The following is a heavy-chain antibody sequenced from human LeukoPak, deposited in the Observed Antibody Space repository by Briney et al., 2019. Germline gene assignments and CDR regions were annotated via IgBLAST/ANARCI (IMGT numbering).Heavy chain of an antibody. J-gene: IGHJ4*02. Sequence: PGGSLRLSCAASGFTFSSYWMSWVRQAPGKGLEWVANIRQEGSEKYYVDSVKGRFTISRDNAKNSLYLQMNSLRAEDTAVYYCARVFGLSTTVTTWGSYYFDYWGQGTLVTVSS. CDR2: IRQEGSEK. CDR3: ARVFGLSTTVTTWGSYYFDY. CDR1: GFTFSSYW. D-gene: IGHD4-17*01. V-gene: IGHV3-7*01.